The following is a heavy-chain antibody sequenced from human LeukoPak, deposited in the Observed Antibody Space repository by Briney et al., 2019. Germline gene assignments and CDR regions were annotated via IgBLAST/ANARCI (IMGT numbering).Heavy chain of an antibody. Sequence: SETLSLTCTVSGGSISSSSYYWGWIRQPPGKGLEWIGSIYYSGSTYYNPSLKSRVTISVDTSKNQFSLKLSSVTAADTAVYYCARLGIIPAAQRFDPWGQGTLVTVSS. V-gene: IGHV4-39*01. CDR3: ARLGIIPAAQRFDP. CDR1: GGSISSSSYY. J-gene: IGHJ5*02. CDR2: IYYSGST. D-gene: IGHD2-2*01.